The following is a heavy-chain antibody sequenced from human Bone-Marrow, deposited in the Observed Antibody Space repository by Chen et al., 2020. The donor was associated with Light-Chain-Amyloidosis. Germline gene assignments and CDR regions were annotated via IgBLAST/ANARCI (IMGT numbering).Heavy chain of an antibody. CDR3: ARDRVDYSKYGGRFDN. J-gene: IGHJ4*02. Sequence: QVQLVESGGGLVKPGGSLRLSCAASGFSFSDFYMSWIRQAPGKGLEWLSYISSSGNTIDYADAVKGRVTISRDNAKKSLYLQRNSLRAEDTAVYYCARDRVDYSKYGGRFDNWGQGTLVTVSS. V-gene: IGHV3-11*01. CDR1: GFSFSDFY. D-gene: IGHD4-4*01. CDR2: ISSSGNTI.